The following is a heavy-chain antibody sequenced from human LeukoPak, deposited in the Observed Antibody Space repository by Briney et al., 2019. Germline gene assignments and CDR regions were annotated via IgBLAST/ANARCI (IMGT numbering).Heavy chain of an antibody. CDR3: AKDLLGIAVAGPDY. CDR1: GFTFSSYS. V-gene: IGHV3-48*01. CDR2: ISSSSSII. D-gene: IGHD6-19*01. Sequence: GGSLRLSCAASGFTFSSYSMNWVRQAPGKGLEWVSYISSSSSIIYYADSVKGRFTISRDNAKNSLYLQMNSLRAEDTAVYYCAKDLLGIAVAGPDYWGQGTLVTVSS. J-gene: IGHJ4*02.